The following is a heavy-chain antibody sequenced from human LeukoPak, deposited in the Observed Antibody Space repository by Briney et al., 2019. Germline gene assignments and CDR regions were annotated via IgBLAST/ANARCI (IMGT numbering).Heavy chain of an antibody. D-gene: IGHD6-6*01. CDR1: GFTFSSYG. Sequence: QSGGSLRLSCAASGFTFSSYGMHWVRQAPGKGLEWVAVIWYDGSNKYYADSVKGRFTISRDNSKNTLYLQMNSLRAEDTAVYYRVRRQLVGGRFDYWGQGTLVTVSS. CDR2: IWYDGSNK. CDR3: VRRQLVGGRFDY. V-gene: IGHV3-33*01. J-gene: IGHJ4*02.